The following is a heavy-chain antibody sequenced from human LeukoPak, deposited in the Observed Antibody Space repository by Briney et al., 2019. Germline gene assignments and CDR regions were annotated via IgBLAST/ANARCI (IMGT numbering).Heavy chain of an antibody. D-gene: IGHD3-9*01. Sequence: ASVKVSCKVSGYTLTELSMHWVRQAPGKGLEWMGGFDPEDGETIYAQKFQGRVTMTTDTSTSTAYMELRSLRSDDTAVYYCARGSLVLRYFDWLLSDFDYWGQGTLVTVSS. V-gene: IGHV1-24*01. CDR3: ARGSLVLRYFDWLLSDFDY. J-gene: IGHJ4*02. CDR1: GYTLTELS. CDR2: FDPEDGET.